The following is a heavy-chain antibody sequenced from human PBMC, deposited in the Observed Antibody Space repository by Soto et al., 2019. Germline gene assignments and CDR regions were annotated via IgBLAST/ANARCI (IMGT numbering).Heavy chain of an antibody. J-gene: IGHJ3*02. CDR1: GYTFTSYG. CDR3: ATSSGLVGGTKIPGDTFYI. V-gene: IGHV1-18*01. Sequence: GASVKVSCKASGYTFTSYGISWVRQAPGQRIEWMGWINVYNGNTNYAQKFQGRVTMTEDTSTGTAYMELSSLRSEDTAVYYCATSSGLVGGTKIPGDTFYICGQGTMVTVS. D-gene: IGHD1-26*01. CDR2: INVYNGNT.